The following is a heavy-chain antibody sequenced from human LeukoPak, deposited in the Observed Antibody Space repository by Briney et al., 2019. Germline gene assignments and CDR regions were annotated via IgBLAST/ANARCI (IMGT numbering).Heavy chain of an antibody. CDR2: ISSSGSVK. J-gene: IGHJ4*02. CDR3: ASSRYDSSGYYGIIGY. Sequence: PGGSLRLSCEVSGFTFGTYEMNWFRQAPGKGPEWLSYISSSGSVKNYADSVKGRFTISRDNAKKSLYLQMNSLRAEDTAVYYCASSRYDSSGYYGIIGYWGQGTLVTVSS. V-gene: IGHV3-48*03. D-gene: IGHD3-22*01. CDR1: GFTFGTYE.